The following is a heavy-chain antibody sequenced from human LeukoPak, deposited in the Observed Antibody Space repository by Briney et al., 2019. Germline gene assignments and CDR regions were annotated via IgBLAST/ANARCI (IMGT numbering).Heavy chain of an antibody. CDR1: GYTFTGYY. V-gene: IGHV1-2*06. Sequence: ASVKVSCKASGYTFTGYYMHWVRQAPGQGLEWMGRINPNSGGTNYAQKFQGRVTMTRDTSISTAYMELSRLRSDDTAAYYCASRDYVWGSYPSRADFDYWGQGTLVTVSS. CDR3: ASRDYVWGSYPSRADFDY. CDR2: INPNSGGT. J-gene: IGHJ4*02. D-gene: IGHD3-16*01.